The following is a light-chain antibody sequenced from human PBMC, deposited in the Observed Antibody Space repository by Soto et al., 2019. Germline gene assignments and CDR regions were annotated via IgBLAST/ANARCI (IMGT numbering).Light chain of an antibody. CDR2: TAS. J-gene: IGKJ1*01. Sequence: DIQMTQSLSSLSASVGDRVTITCRASQGISNYLAWYQQKPGKVPKVLIYTASTLQSGVPSRFSGSGSGTDITLTIRSLQPEDAATYYCQKYNSAPPTFGQGTKVDIK. CDR1: QGISNY. V-gene: IGKV1-27*01. CDR3: QKYNSAPPT.